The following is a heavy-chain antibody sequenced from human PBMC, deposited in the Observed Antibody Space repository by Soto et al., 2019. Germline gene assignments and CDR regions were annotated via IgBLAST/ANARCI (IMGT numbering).Heavy chain of an antibody. D-gene: IGHD2-15*01. V-gene: IGHV4-31*03. J-gene: IGHJ4*02. CDR1: GGSISHGHYF. CDR2: IYHSGRT. CDR3: ARWVEVSLDYFDS. Sequence: SETLSHTCTVSGGSISHGHYFWSWVRQNPGKGLEWIGHIYHSGRTYYNPSLKSRVSISIDTSKNQFSLHLSSVTAADTAVYYCARWVEVSLDYFDSWGQG.